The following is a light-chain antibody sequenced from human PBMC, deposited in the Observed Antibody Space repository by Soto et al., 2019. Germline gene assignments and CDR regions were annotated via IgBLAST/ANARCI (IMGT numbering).Light chain of an antibody. CDR2: YKSDSDK. CDR1: SGINVGTYR. Sequence: QAVVTQPSSLSASPGASASLTCTLRSGINVGTYRIYWYQQKPGSPPQYLLRYKSDSDKQQGSGVPSRFSGSKDASANAGILFISGLHFEDEADYYCMIWHSSAWVFGGGTKVTVL. V-gene: IGLV5-45*03. J-gene: IGLJ3*02. CDR3: MIWHSSAWV.